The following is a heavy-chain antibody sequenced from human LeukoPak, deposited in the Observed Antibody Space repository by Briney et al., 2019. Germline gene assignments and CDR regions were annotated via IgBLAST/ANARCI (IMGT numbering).Heavy chain of an antibody. D-gene: IGHD4-17*01. V-gene: IGHV3-23*01. CDR2: ISGSGGST. CDR1: GFTFSSYA. Sequence: PGGSLRPSCAASGFTFSSYAMSWVRQAPGKGLEWVSAISGSGGSTYYADSVKGRFTISRDNSKNTLYLQMNSLRAEDTAVYYCALGGDYVPFGYWGQGTLVTVSS. J-gene: IGHJ4*02. CDR3: ALGGDYVPFGY.